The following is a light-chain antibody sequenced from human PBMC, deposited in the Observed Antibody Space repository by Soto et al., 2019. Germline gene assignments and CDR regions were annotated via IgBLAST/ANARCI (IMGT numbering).Light chain of an antibody. CDR3: QQYNDGPLT. V-gene: IGKV3-15*01. CDR1: QSVSSN. CDR2: GAS. J-gene: IGKJ4*01. Sequence: EKVMTKSPATLYVSLGERATLSCRASQSVSSNLAWFQQKPGQAPRRLMYGASTRATRIPARFSGSVSGTEFPLTICSLHSQEFAVYYCQQYNDGPLTFGGGNKVEI.